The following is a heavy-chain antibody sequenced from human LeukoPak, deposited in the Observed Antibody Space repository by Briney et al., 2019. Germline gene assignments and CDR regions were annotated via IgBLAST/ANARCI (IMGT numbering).Heavy chain of an antibody. Sequence: GRSLRLSCAASGFTFSSYGMHWVGQAPGKGLEWLAVISYDGSNKYYADSVKGRFTISRDNSKNTLYLQMNSLRAEDTAVYYCAKEMTTWFYYFDYWGQGNLVTVSS. CDR3: AKEMTTWFYYFDY. CDR1: GFTFSSYG. D-gene: IGHD4-11*01. J-gene: IGHJ4*02. CDR2: ISYDGSNK. V-gene: IGHV3-30*18.